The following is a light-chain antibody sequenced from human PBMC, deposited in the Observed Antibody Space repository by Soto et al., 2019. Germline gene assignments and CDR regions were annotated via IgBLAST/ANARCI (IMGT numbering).Light chain of an antibody. CDR2: EVS. CDR1: SSDVGGYNY. J-gene: IGLJ3*02. CDR3: SSYTSTGTLV. V-gene: IGLV2-14*01. Sequence: QSALTQPASVSGSPGQSITISCTGTSSDVGGYNYLSWYQQHPGKAPKVIIYEVSGRPSGVSDRFSGSKSGNTASLTISGLQAEDEADYYCSSYTSTGTLVFGGGTKLTVL.